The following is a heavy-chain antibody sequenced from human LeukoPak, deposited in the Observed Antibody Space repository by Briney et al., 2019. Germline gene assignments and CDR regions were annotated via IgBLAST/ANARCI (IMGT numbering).Heavy chain of an antibody. CDR2: IYYSGST. CDR1: GGSISSYY. CDR3: ARGARAGYNLEPFDY. J-gene: IGHJ4*02. V-gene: IGHV4-59*08. D-gene: IGHD5-24*01. Sequence: SETLSLTCTVSGGSISSYYWSWIRQPPGKGLEWIGYIYYSGSTKYNPSLKSRVTISVDTFKNQFSLKLRSVTAADTAVYYCARGARAGYNLEPFDYWGQGTLVTVSS.